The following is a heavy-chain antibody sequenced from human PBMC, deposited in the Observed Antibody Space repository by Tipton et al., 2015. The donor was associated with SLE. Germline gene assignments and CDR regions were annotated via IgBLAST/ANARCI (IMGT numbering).Heavy chain of an antibody. D-gene: IGHD3-22*01. V-gene: IGHV4-39*07. CDR2: VYYSGDT. J-gene: IGHJ4*02. CDR3: ARGGKGDYYDTSGPFDY. CDR1: GGSISSSRYY. Sequence: TLSLTCTVSGGSISSSRYYWGWVRQPPGKGLEWIGSVYYSGDTYYNPSLKRRVTIAVDTSKNQFSLKLTSVTAADTAVYFCARGGKGDYYDTSGPFDYWGQGTLVTVSS.